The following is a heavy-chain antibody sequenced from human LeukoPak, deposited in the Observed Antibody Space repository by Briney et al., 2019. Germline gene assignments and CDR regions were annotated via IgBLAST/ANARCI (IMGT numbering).Heavy chain of an antibody. Sequence: GGSLRLSCAASGFTFDDYAMHWVRQAPGKGLEWVSGISWNSGSIGYADSVKGRFTIPRDNAKNSLYLQMNSLRAEDTAVYYCARSYPLDYWGQGTLVTVSS. V-gene: IGHV3-9*01. CDR1: GFTFDDYA. CDR3: ARSYPLDY. CDR2: ISWNSGSI. D-gene: IGHD5-18*01. J-gene: IGHJ4*02.